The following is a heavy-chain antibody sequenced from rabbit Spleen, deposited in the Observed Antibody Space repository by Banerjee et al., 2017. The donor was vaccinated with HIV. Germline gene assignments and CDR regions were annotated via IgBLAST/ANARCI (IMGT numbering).Heavy chain of an antibody. V-gene: IGHV1S47*01. CDR3: AGDTGSSFSSYGMAL. J-gene: IGHJ6*01. CDR2: IDPVFGIT. D-gene: IGHD8-1*01. CDR1: GFDFSSYG. Sequence: QEQLVESGGGLVQPGGSLKLSCKASGFDFSSYGVSWVRQAPGKGLEWIGYIDPVFGITYYANWVIGRFPIPSHNAQNPLVLQLNSLTAADPAPYFCAGDTGSSFSSYGMALWGRGPLATVS.